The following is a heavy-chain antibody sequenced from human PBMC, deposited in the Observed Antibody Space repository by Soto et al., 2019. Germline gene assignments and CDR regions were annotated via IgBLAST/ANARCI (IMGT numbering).Heavy chain of an antibody. J-gene: IGHJ5*02. CDR3: EKARMTYRGGHCYSVNCFDP. Sequence: ASVKVSRQACGCTFTNYAMHWVRPAPCKKRAGMGWINAGNGNTKYSQKFQGRVTITRDTSASTAYMELSSLRSEDTAVYYCEKARMTYRGGHCYSVNCFDPWGQGTLVTVSS. CDR1: GCTFTNYA. V-gene: IGHV1-3*01. D-gene: IGHD2-21*02. CDR2: INAGNGNT.